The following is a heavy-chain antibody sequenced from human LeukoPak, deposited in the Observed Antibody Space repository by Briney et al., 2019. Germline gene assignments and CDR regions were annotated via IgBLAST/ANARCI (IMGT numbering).Heavy chain of an antibody. D-gene: IGHD3-10*01. CDR3: ARKVVREINYYYYGMDV. CDR1: GYTFTNYG. J-gene: IGHJ6*02. Sequence: ASVKVSCKASGYTFTNYGMNWVRQAPRQGLEWMGWINTNTGDPTYAQGFTGRFVFSLDASVSTAYLQISSLKPGDTAVYYCARKVVREINYYYYGMDVWGRGTTVTVS. V-gene: IGHV7-4-1*02. CDR2: INTNTGDP.